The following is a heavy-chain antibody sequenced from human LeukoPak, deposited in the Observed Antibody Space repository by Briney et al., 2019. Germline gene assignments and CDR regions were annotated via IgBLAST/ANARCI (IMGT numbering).Heavy chain of an antibody. V-gene: IGHV4-34*01. J-gene: IGHJ4*02. CDR1: GGSFSGYY. D-gene: IGHD6-13*01. CDR2: INHSGST. CDR3: ARAAASPRGYFDY. Sequence: PSETLCLTCAVYGGSFSGYYWSWIRQPPGKGLGWIGEINHSGSTNYNPSLKSRVTISVDTSKNQFSLKLSSVTAADTAVYYCARAAASPRGYFDYWGQGTLVTVSS.